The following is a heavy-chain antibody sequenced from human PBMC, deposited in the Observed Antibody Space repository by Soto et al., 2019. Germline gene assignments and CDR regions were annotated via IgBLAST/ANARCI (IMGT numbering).Heavy chain of an antibody. D-gene: IGHD1-26*01. CDR3: AREAIATHNFDY. Sequence: GGSLRLSCAASGFTFSDYYMSWIRQAPGKGLEWVSYIVSSGNTKYYADSVRGRFTISRDNAKNSLYLQMNSLRAEDTAVYYCAREAIATHNFDYWGQGTLVTVSS. CDR1: GFTFSDYY. J-gene: IGHJ4*02. CDR2: IVSSGNTK. V-gene: IGHV3-11*01.